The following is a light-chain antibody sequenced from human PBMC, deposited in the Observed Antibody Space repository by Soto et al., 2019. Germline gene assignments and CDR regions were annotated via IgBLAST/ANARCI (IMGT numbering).Light chain of an antibody. Sequence: DIQMTQSPSAMSASVGDRVTITCRASQGISSYLNWYQQKPGKAPKLLIYAASSLQSGVPSRFSGSGSGTDFTLTISGLQSEDFATYYCQQSFSTPTFGQGTRLEIK. CDR1: QGISSY. CDR2: AAS. V-gene: IGKV1-39*01. CDR3: QQSFSTPT. J-gene: IGKJ5*01.